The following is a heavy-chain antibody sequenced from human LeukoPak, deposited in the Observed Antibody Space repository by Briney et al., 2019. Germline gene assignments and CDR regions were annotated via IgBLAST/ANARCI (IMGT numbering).Heavy chain of an antibody. CDR1: GFTVSSSN. CDR3: AKEEQQFDYFDY. J-gene: IGHJ4*02. V-gene: IGHV3-53*01. CDR2: IYSGGST. Sequence: GGSLRLSCAASGFTVSSSNMNWVRQAPGKGLEWISVIYSGGSTHYADSVRGRFTISRDNSKNTLFLQMNSLRAEDTAVYYCAKEEQQFDYFDYWGQGTLVTVSS. D-gene: IGHD6-6*01.